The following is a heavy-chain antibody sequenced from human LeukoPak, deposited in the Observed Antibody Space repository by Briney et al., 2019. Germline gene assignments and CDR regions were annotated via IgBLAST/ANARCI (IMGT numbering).Heavy chain of an antibody. V-gene: IGHV1-18*01. CDR2: ISGYSGNT. D-gene: IGHD2-2*01. J-gene: IGHJ4*02. CDR1: GGTFTSYG. Sequence: ASVKVSCKASGGTFTSYGISWVRQAPGQGLEWMGWISGYSGNTNHVQKFQGRVTMATDTSTSTVYMELRSLRSDDTAVYYCARDIATVVHQEWGQGTLVTVSS. CDR3: ARDIATVVHQE.